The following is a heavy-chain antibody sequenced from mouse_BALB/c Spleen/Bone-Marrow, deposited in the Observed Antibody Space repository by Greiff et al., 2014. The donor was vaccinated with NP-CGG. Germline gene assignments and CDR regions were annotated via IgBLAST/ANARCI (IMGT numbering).Heavy chain of an antibody. CDR1: GYSFTGYT. Sequence: EVKLQESGPGLVKPGASMKISCKASGYSFTGYTMNWVKQSHGKNLEWIGLINPYNGGTSYNQKFKGKATLTVDKSSSTAYMELLSLTSEDSAVYYCARWAIYYDYGEDYAMDYWGQGTSVTVSS. CDR2: INPYNGGT. CDR3: ARWAIYYDYGEDYAMDY. J-gene: IGHJ4*01. D-gene: IGHD2-4*01. V-gene: IGHV1-18*01.